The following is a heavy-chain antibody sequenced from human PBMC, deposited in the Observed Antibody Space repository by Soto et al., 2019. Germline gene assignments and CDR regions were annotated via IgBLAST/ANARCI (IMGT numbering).Heavy chain of an antibody. CDR1: GYTFTSYG. CDR2: ISAYNGNT. CDR3: ARAKGFGELSPYYYYYYMDV. D-gene: IGHD3-10*01. Sequence: ASVKVSCKASGYTFTSYGISWVRQAPGQGLEWMGWISAYNGNTNYAQKLQGRVTMTTDTSTSTAYMELRSLRSDDTAVYYCARAKGFGELSPYYYYYYMDVWGKGTTVTVSS. V-gene: IGHV1-18*01. J-gene: IGHJ6*03.